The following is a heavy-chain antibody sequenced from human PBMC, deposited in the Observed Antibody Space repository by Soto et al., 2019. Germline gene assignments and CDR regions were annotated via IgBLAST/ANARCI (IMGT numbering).Heavy chain of an antibody. J-gene: IGHJ4*02. CDR1: GYTFRNYY. CDR2: INPTGGSR. CDR3: ARDLAAGDY. D-gene: IGHD2-15*01. Sequence: QVQLVQSGAEVKKPGASVNISCKASGYTFRNYYIHWVRQAPGQGLEWMGIINPTGGSRNYAQRFQGRVTLTMDTSTATVYMELSSLRFEDTAVYYCARDLAAGDYWGQGTLVTVPS. V-gene: IGHV1-46*01.